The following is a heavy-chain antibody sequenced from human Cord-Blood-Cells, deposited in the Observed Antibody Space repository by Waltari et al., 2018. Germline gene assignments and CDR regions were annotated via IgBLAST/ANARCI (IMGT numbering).Heavy chain of an antibody. CDR1: WFTVSSNY. V-gene: IGHV3-53*01. J-gene: IGHJ5*02. D-gene: IGHD2-2*01. CDR2: IYSGGST. CDR3: ARAIVVVPAANWFDP. Sequence: EVQLVESGGGLIQPGGSLRLSCAASWFTVSSNYMSWVRQAPGKGLEWVSVIYSGGSTYYADSVKGRFTISRDNSKNTLYLQMNSLRAEDTAVYYCARAIVVVPAANWFDPWGQGTLVTVSS.